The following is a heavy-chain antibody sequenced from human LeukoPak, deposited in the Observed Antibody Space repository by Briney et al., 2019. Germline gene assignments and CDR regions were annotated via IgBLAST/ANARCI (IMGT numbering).Heavy chain of an antibody. CDR2: IIPIFGTA. V-gene: IGHV1-69*01. Sequence: IIPIFGTANYAQKFQGRVTITADESTSTAYMELSSLRSEDTAVYYCARMVVGYDSSGFDDYWGQGTLVTVSS. D-gene: IGHD3-22*01. J-gene: IGHJ4*02. CDR3: ARMVVGYDSSGFDDY.